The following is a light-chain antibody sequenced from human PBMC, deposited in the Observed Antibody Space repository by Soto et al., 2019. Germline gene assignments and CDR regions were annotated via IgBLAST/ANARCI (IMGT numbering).Light chain of an antibody. J-gene: IGLJ1*01. CDR3: GTWDSSLSIFV. CDR1: SSNIGTYY. CDR2: END. Sequence: QSVLTQPLSVSAAPGQKVTMSCSGGSSNIGTYYVSWHQQLPGTAPKLLIYENDKRPSGIPDRFSGSKSGTSATLGITGLQTGDEADYYCGTWDSSLSIFVFGTGTKVTVL. V-gene: IGLV1-51*02.